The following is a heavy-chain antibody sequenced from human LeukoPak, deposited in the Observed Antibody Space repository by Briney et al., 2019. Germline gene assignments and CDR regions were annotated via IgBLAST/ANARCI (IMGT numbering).Heavy chain of an antibody. Sequence: PGGSLRLSCVASRFTFSSFRMHWVRQAPGKGLEYVSAITTDGGRTFYVNSVEGRFTVSRDNSKNTLYLQMGGLRTEDTAVYYCAREPAFGDLDYWGQGTLVTVSS. CDR1: RFTFSSFR. V-gene: IGHV3-64*01. CDR3: AREPAFGDLDY. CDR2: ITTDGGRT. J-gene: IGHJ4*02. D-gene: IGHD4-17*01.